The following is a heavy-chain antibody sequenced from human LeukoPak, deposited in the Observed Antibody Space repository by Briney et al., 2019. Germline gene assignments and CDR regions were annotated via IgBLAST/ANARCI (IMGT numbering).Heavy chain of an antibody. CDR1: GFTFSSYW. J-gene: IGHJ3*02. V-gene: IGHV3-7*01. D-gene: IGHD2-15*01. CDR2: IKQDGSEK. Sequence: GGSLRLSCAASGFTFSSYWMSWVRQAPGKGLEWVANIKQDGSEKYYVDSVKGRFTISRDNAKNSLYLQMNSLRAEGTAVYYCARGSYCSGGSCSDLDAFDIWGQGTMVTVSS. CDR3: ARGSYCSGGSCSDLDAFDI.